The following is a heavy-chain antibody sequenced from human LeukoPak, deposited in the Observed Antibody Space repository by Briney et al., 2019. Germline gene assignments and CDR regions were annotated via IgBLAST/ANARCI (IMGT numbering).Heavy chain of an antibody. CDR1: GGSFSGYY. D-gene: IGHD2-15*01. CDR2: INHSGST. CDR3: ARGAHCSGGSCRYRGFFDY. Sequence: SETLSLTCAVYGGSFSGYYRSWIRQPPGKGLEWIGEINHSGSTNYNPSLKSRVTISVDTSKNQFSLKLSSVTAADTAVYYCARGAHCSGGSCRYRGFFDYWGQGTLVTVSS. V-gene: IGHV4-34*01. J-gene: IGHJ4*02.